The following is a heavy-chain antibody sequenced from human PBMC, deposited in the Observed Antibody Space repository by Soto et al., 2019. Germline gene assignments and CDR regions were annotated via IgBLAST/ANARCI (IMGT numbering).Heavy chain of an antibody. J-gene: IGHJ4*02. D-gene: IGHD6-13*01. CDR1: GFTFSSYA. CDR2: ISGSGGNT. V-gene: IGHV3-23*01. CDR3: ARRVATGRGFDY. Sequence: PGGSLRLSCATSGFTFSSYAMSWVRQAPGKGLEWVSVISGSGGNTYYADSVKGRFTISRDNSKNTLFLQMNSLRAEDTAVYYCARRVATGRGFDYWGQGTLVTVSS.